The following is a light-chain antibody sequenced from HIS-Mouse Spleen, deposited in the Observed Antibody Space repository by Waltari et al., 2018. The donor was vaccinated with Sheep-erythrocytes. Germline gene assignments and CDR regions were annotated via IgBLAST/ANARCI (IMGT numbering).Light chain of an antibody. CDR2: EGS. Sequence: QSALTQPASVSGSPGQSITISCTGTSSDVGSDHLVSWYQQHPGKAPKLMIYEGSKRPSGVSNRFSGSKSGNTASLTISGLQAEDEADYYCCSYAGSSTPWVFGGGTKLTVL. CDR3: CSYAGSSTPWV. V-gene: IGLV2-23*01. CDR1: SSDVGSDHL. J-gene: IGLJ3*02.